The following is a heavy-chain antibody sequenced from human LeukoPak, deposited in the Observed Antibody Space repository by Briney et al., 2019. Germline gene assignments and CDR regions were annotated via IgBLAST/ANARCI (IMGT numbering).Heavy chain of an antibody. CDR3: ARERKIVVVVAARGNFDP. D-gene: IGHD2-15*01. J-gene: IGHJ5*02. CDR2: INPSGGST. CDR1: GYSFSEHY. Sequence: ASVKVSCKASGYSFSEHYIYWVRQATGQGLEWMGIINPSGGSTSYAQKFQGRVTMTRDTSTSTVYMELSSLRSEDTAVYYCARERKIVVVVAARGNFDPWGQGTLVTVSS. V-gene: IGHV1-46*01.